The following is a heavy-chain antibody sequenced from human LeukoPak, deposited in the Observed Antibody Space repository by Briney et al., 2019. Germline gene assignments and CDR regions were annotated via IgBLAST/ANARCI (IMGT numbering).Heavy chain of an antibody. Sequence: SETLSLTCTVSGGSISSGSYYWSWIRQPAGKGLEWIGYIYHSGSTYYNPSLKSRVTISVDRSKNQFSLKLSSVTAADTAVYYCARAAYYDILTGFPHGFDPWGQGTLVTVSS. CDR1: GGSISSGSYY. J-gene: IGHJ5*02. V-gene: IGHV4-30-2*01. CDR3: ARAAYYDILTGFPHGFDP. CDR2: IYHSGST. D-gene: IGHD3-9*01.